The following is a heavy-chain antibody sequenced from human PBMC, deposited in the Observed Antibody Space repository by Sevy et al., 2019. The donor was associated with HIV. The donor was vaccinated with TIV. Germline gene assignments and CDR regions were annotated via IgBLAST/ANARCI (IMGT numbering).Heavy chain of an antibody. CDR2: INGDGSST. CDR1: GFTFSSYW. Sequence: GGSLRLSFAASGFTFSSYWMHWVRQAPGKGLVWVSRINGDGSSTTYADSVKGRFTISRDNAKNTLYLQMNSLRAEDTAVYYCAKTSLGLWRGWFDPWGQGTLVTVSS. J-gene: IGHJ5*02. D-gene: IGHD2-21*01. CDR3: AKTSLGLWRGWFDP. V-gene: IGHV3-74*01.